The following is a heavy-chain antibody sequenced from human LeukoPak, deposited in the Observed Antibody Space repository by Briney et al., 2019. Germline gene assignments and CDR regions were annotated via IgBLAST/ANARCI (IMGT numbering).Heavy chain of an antibody. CDR1: GGSFSGYY. D-gene: IGHD2-21*01. V-gene: IGHV4-34*01. CDR2: INHSGST. Sequence: SETLSLTCAVYGGSFSGYYWSWIRQPPGKGLEWIGEINHSGSTNYNPSLKSRVTISLDTSRNQFSLKLSSVTAADTAVYYCARHIAENYFDYWGQGTLVTVSS. CDR3: ARHIAENYFDY. J-gene: IGHJ4*02.